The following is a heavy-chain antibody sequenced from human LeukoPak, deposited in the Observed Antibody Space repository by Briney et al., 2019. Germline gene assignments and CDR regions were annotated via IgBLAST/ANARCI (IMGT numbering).Heavy chain of an antibody. Sequence: GRSLRLSCAASGFTFSNCAVHWVRQAPGKGLEWVAVISYAGSHQYYADFVKGRFTISRDNSKNTLYLQMNSLSPDDTAVYYCVRDRNPNGQNWFDPWGQGTLVTVSS. CDR2: ISYAGSHQ. CDR3: VRDRNPNGQNWFDP. D-gene: IGHD2-8*01. J-gene: IGHJ5*02. CDR1: GFTFSNCA. V-gene: IGHV3-30*04.